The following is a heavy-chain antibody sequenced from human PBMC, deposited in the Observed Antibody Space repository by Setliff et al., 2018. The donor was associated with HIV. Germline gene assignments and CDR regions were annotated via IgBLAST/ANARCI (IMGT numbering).Heavy chain of an antibody. CDR3: ARDRFGDPYYYYYMDV. V-gene: IGHV1-3*01. CDR1: GYTFTSYA. J-gene: IGHJ6*03. D-gene: IGHD3-16*01. CDR2: INAGNGNT. Sequence: PSVKVSCKASGYTFTSYAMHWVRQAPGQRLEWMGWINAGNGNTKYSQKFQGRVTITRDTSASTAYMELSSLRSEDTAAYYCARDRFGDPYYYYYMDVWGKGTTVTVSS.